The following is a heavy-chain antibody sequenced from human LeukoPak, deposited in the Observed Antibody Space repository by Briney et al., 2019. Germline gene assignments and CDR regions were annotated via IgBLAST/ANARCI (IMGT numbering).Heavy chain of an antibody. CDR2: IYTSGST. V-gene: IGHV4-4*07. CDR3: AADKNYLYYFDY. D-gene: IGHD1-7*01. Sequence: SETLSLTCTVSGGSISSYYWSWIRQPAGKGLEWLGRIYTSGSTNYNPSLKSRVTMSVDTSKNQFSLKLSSVTAADTAVYYCAADKNYLYYFDYWGQGTLVTVSS. J-gene: IGHJ4*02. CDR1: GGSISSYY.